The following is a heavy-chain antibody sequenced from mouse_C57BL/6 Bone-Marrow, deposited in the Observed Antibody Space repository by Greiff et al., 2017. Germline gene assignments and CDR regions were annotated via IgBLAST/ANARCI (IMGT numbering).Heavy chain of an antibody. CDR2: SRNKANDYTT. J-gene: IGHJ2*01. V-gene: IGHV7-1*01. CDR3: ARAPITTADY. D-gene: IGHD1-1*01. CDR1: GFTFSDFY. Sequence: EVQVVESGGGLVQSGRSLRLSCATSGFTFSDFYMEWVRQAPGKGLEWIAASRNKANDYTTEYSASVKGRFIVSRDTSQSILYLQMNALRAEDTAIYYCARAPITTADYWGQGTTLTVSS.